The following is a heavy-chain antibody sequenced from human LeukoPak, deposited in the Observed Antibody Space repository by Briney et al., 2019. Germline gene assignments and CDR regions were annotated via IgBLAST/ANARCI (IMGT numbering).Heavy chain of an antibody. CDR1: GGSISSSSYY. CDR2: ISSSSSTI. J-gene: IGHJ6*04. V-gene: IGHV3-48*01. D-gene: IGHD2-21*02. CDR3: AREHDSGDV. Sequence: PSETLSLTCSVSGGSISSSSYYWNWVRQAPGKGLEWVSYISSSSSTIYYADSVKGRFTISRDNAKNSLYLQMNSLRAEDTAVYYCAREHDSGDVWGKGTTVTVSS.